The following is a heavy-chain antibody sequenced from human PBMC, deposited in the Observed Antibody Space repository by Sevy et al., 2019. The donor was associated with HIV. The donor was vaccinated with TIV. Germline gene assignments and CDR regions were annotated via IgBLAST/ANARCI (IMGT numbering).Heavy chain of an antibody. CDR1: GLTFSGSA. D-gene: IGHD5-12*01. J-gene: IGHJ4*02. V-gene: IGHV3-73*01. CDR2: IRTKANSDAT. CDR3: TSGRLRYYFDY. Sequence: GGSLTLSCTASGLTFSGSAIHWVRQASGKGLEWVARIRTKANSDATAYAASVKGRFTISRDDSKNTAFLQMNSLKTEDTAVYYCTSGRLRYYFDYWGQGTLVTVSS.